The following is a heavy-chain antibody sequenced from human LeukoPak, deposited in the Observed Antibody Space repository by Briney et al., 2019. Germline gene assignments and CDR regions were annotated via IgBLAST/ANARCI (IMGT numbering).Heavy chain of an antibody. D-gene: IGHD3-22*01. Sequence: GGSLRLSCAASGFTFSSYAMSWVRQAPGKGLEWVSAISGSGGSTYYADSVKGRFTISRDNSKNTLYLQMNSLRAEDTAVYYCAKDQNYYDSSGYPPLFDXWGXGTLVTVSS. J-gene: IGHJ4*02. CDR1: GFTFSSYA. CDR3: AKDQNYYDSSGYPPLFDX. CDR2: ISGSGGST. V-gene: IGHV3-23*01.